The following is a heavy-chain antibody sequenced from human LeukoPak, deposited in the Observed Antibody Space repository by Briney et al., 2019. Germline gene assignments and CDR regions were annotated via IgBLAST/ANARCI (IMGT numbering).Heavy chain of an antibody. J-gene: IGHJ4*02. Sequence: GGSLRLSCTASGFTFSSFGMGWVRQAPGKGLEWVSAISGSGGSTYYADSVKGRFTISRDNSKNTLYLQMNSLRAEDTAVYYCVKERGTTVVTPRIGFDYWGQGTLVTVSS. CDR1: GFTFSSFG. V-gene: IGHV3-23*01. CDR3: VKERGTTVVTPRIGFDY. CDR2: ISGSGGST. D-gene: IGHD4-23*01.